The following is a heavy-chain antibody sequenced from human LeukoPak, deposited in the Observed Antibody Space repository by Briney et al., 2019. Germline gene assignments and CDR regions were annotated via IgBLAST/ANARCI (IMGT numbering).Heavy chain of an antibody. J-gene: IGHJ4*02. CDR3: ARDASSGAYFDY. Sequence: PGGSRRLSCAASGFTFSSYGMHGVRQAPGKGLEWVAVIWYDGSNKYYADSVKGRFTISRDNSKNTLYLQMNSLRAEDTAVYYCARDASSGAYFDYWGQGTLVTVSS. CDR1: GFTFSSYG. D-gene: IGHD6-6*01. CDR2: IWYDGSNK. V-gene: IGHV3-33*01.